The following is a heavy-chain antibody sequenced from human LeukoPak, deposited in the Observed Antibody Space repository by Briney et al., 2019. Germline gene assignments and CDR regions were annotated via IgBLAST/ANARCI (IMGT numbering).Heavy chain of an antibody. CDR1: GGTFSSYA. V-gene: IGHV1-69*13. D-gene: IGHD2-2*01. Sequence: GASVTVSCTASGGTFSSYAISWVRQAPGQGLEWMGGIIPIFGTANYAQKFQGRVTITADESTSTAYMELSSLRSEDTAVYYCARARYCSSTSCYFWFNPWGQGTLVTVSS. CDR3: ARARYCSSTSCYFWFNP. J-gene: IGHJ5*02. CDR2: IIPIFGTA.